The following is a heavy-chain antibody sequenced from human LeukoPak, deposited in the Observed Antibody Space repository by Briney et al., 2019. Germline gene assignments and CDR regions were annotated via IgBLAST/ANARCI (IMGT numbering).Heavy chain of an antibody. CDR2: ISSSSSYI. J-gene: IGHJ5*02. CDR3: ARSPSEVAILGNWFDP. Sequence: PGGSLRLSCAASGFTFSSYSMNWVRQAPGKGLEWVSSISSSSSYIYYADSVKGRFTISRDNAKNSLYLQMNSLRAEDTAVYYCARSPSEVAILGNWFDPWGQGTLVTVSS. CDR1: GFTFSSYS. V-gene: IGHV3-21*01. D-gene: IGHD5-24*01.